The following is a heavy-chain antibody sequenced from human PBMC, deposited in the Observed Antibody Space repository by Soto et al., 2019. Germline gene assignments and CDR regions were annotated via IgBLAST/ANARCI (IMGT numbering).Heavy chain of an antibody. Sequence: VQSGAEVKKPGASVKVSCKASGDTFISSGISWVRQAPGQGLEWMGWISGYKGDTNYAQKFQGRVTLTTDTSTSTAYMELRSLTPGDTAIYYCARIEYCSGGNCYSAFDIWAKGHWSPSLQ. CDR1: GDTFISSG. CDR3: ARIEYCSGGNCYSAFDI. D-gene: IGHD2-15*01. J-gene: IGHJ3*02. CDR2: ISGYKGDT. V-gene: IGHV1-18*01.